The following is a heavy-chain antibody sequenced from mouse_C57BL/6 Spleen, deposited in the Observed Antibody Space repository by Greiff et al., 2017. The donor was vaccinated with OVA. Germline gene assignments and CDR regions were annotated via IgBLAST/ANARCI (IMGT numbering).Heavy chain of an antibody. Sequence: EVKLVESGGDLVKPGGSLKLSCAASGFTFSSYGMSWVRQTPDKRLEWVATISSGGSYTYYPDSVQGRFTISRDNAKNTLYLQMSSLKSEDTAMYYCARHGDDGYPVDYWGQGTTLTVSS. CDR3: ARHGDDGYPVDY. V-gene: IGHV5-6*01. D-gene: IGHD2-3*01. CDR2: ISSGGSYT. CDR1: GFTFSSYG. J-gene: IGHJ2*01.